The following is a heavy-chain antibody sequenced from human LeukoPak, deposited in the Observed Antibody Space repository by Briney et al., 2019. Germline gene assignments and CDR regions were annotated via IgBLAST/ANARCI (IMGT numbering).Heavy chain of an antibody. CDR3: AREASGSYFHH. J-gene: IGHJ1*01. D-gene: IGHD1-26*01. CDR1: GFIVSNNY. Sequence: GGSLRLSCAASGFIVSNNYMSWVRQAPGKGLEWVSVLHSGGSAYYADSVKGRFTISRDNSKNTVYLQMNRLRAEDTAVYYCAREASGSYFHHWGQGTLVTVSS. V-gene: IGHV3-53*01. CDR2: LHSGGSA.